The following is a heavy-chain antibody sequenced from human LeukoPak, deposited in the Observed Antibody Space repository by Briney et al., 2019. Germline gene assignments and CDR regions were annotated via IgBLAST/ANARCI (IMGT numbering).Heavy chain of an antibody. CDR2: IYRTGST. CDR3: ANSWYYYDSSGLPKADAFDR. D-gene: IGHD3-22*01. CDR1: GGPISSCAY. Sequence: PSETLSLTCIVSGGPISSCAYWGWLRPPPGVGLEWIATIYRTGSTYYDPSVESRVTISIDTSKNPFSLKLNSVTAADTAVYYCANSWYYYDSSGLPKADAFDRWGQGTLVTVSS. V-gene: IGHV4-38-2*02. J-gene: IGHJ3*01.